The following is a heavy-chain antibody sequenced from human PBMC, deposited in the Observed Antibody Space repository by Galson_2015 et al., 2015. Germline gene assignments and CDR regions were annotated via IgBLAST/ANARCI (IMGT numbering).Heavy chain of an antibody. CDR2: ISGSGGST. CDR1: GFTFSSYA. J-gene: IGHJ6*02. D-gene: IGHD3-10*01. CDR3: ARDSGGYYGMDV. Sequence: SLRLSCAASGFTFSSYAMSWVRQAPGKGLEWVSAISGSGGSTYYADSVKGRFTISRDNSKNTLYLQMNSLRAEDTAVYYCARDSGGYYGMDVWGQGTTVTVSS. V-gene: IGHV3-23*01.